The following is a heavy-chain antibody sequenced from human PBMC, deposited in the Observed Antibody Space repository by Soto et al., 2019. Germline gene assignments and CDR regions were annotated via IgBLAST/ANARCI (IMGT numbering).Heavy chain of an antibody. CDR3: AKDLRRMHGSGSDH. CDR2: ISNSGGGT. J-gene: IGHJ4*02. Sequence: EVQLLESGGDLVQPGGSLRLSCTASGFTFSNFAMNWVRQAPGKGLEWVSAISNSGGGTYYADSVRGRFIISRDNSKNTVYLQMRSLRVEDTAIYFCAKDLRRMHGSGSDHWGLGALVTVSS. D-gene: IGHD3-10*01. CDR1: GFTFSNFA. V-gene: IGHV3-23*01.